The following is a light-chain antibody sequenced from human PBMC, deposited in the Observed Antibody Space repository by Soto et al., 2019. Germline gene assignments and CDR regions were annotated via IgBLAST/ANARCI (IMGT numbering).Light chain of an antibody. J-gene: IGLJ1*01. Sequence: QSVLTQPPSVSGAPGQRVTISCTGSSSNIGAGYDVHWYLQVPGTAPKLLVYTHNNRSSGVPDRFSGSTSGTSASLAITGLQSEDEADYYCQSYDSRLSAYVFGTGTKVTVL. V-gene: IGLV1-40*01. CDR1: SSNIGAGYD. CDR3: QSYDSRLSAYV. CDR2: THN.